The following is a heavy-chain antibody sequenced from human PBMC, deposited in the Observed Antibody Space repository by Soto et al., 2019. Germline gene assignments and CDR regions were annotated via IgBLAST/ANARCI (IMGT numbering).Heavy chain of an antibody. CDR2: IRSKANSYAT. V-gene: IGHV3-73*02. D-gene: IGHD1-26*01. CDR1: GYTFSDSA. CDR3: ARLWSEREPNFDY. Sequence: EVQLVESGGGLVQPGGSLKLSCAASGYTFSDSAMHWVRQASGKGLEWVGRIRSKANSYATVYAASVKGRFTTSRDDSKNTAYLQMNSLKTEDTAVYYCARLWSEREPNFDYWGQGTLVSVSS. J-gene: IGHJ4*02.